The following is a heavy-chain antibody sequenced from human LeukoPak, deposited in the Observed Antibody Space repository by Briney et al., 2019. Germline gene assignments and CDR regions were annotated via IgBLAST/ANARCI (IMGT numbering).Heavy chain of an antibody. CDR2: LSSNGGYT. CDR3: VKTYGMGSLSN. Sequence: PGGSLRLSCSASGFTFSSYAMHWVRQAPGKGLEYVSGLSSNGGYTYYADSVKDRFIISRDNSKNTLYLQMSSLRAEDTAVYYCVKTYGMGSLSNWGQGTLVTVSS. D-gene: IGHD2-8*01. CDR1: GFTFSSYA. J-gene: IGHJ4*02. V-gene: IGHV3-64D*06.